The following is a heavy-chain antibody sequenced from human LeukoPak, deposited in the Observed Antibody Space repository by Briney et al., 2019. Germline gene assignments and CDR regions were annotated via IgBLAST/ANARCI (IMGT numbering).Heavy chain of an antibody. CDR3: TRDTGTTGEVKFDP. CDR2: IYTSGST. Sequence: SETLSLTCTVSGNSFGDYHWSWIRQPAGKGLEWIGRIYTSGSTTYNPSLKSRVTMSVDTSKSQFSLNLMSVTAADTAVYYCTRDTGTTGEVKFDPWGQGTLVTVSS. V-gene: IGHV4-4*07. D-gene: IGHD4-17*01. CDR1: GNSFGDYH. J-gene: IGHJ5*02.